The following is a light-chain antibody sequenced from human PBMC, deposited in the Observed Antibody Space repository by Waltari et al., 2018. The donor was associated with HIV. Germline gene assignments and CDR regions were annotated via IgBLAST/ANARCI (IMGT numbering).Light chain of an antibody. Sequence: QSALTQPASVSGSPGQSITISCTGTSSDVGGYNYFSSYQQHPGKAPKLMIYEVSNRPSGVSNRFSGSKSGNTASLTISGLQAEDEADYYCSSYTSSSTLVFGGGTKLTVL. J-gene: IGLJ2*01. CDR3: SSYTSSSTLV. CDR1: SSDVGGYNY. CDR2: EVS. V-gene: IGLV2-14*01.